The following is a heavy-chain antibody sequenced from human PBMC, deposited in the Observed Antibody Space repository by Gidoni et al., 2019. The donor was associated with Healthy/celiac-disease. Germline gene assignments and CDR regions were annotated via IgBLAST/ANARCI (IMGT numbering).Heavy chain of an antibody. CDR2: IYYSGST. CDR3: ARDRLGSGSYETSMYYYYGMDV. V-gene: IGHV4-59*01. CDR1: GGSISSYY. J-gene: IGHJ6*02. Sequence: QVQLQESGPGLVKPSETLSLTCTVSGGSISSYYWRWLRQPPGKGLEWIGYIYYSGSTNYNPSLKSRVTISVDTSKNQFSLKLSSVTAADTAVYYCARDRLGSGSYETSMYYYYGMDVWGQGTTVTVSS. D-gene: IGHD3-10*01.